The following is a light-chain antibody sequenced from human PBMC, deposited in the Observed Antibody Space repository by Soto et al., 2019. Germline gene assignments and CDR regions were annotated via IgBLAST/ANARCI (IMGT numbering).Light chain of an antibody. CDR1: QTISSFY. V-gene: IGKV3-20*01. J-gene: IGKJ2*01. Sequence: ENVLTQSPGTLSLSPGERATLSCRTSQTISSFYLAWYQQKPAQAPRLLIYGASKRATGIPDRFSGSGSGTDFILTISRLEPEDSAVYYCQQYGDSLYTFGQGTKLEI. CDR3: QQYGDSLYT. CDR2: GAS.